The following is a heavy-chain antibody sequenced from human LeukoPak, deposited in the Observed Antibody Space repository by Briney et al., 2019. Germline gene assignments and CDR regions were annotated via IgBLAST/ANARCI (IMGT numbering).Heavy chain of an antibody. D-gene: IGHD2-21*02. J-gene: IGHJ3*02. CDR2: IYYGGTT. V-gene: IGHV4-59*13. Sequence: SETLSLTCTVSGGSISSYYWSWIRQPPGRGLEWIGYIYYGGTTNYNPFLKSRVAISVDKSKNQFSLKLSSVTAADMAVYYCASGYCGGDCPYHAFDIWGQGTMVTVSS. CDR1: GGSISSYY. CDR3: ASGYCGGDCPYHAFDI.